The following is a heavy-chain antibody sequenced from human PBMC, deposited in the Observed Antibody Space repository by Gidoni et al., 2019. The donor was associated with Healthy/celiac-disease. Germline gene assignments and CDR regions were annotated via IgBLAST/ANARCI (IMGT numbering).Heavy chain of an antibody. CDR1: GYTFTGSY. CDR2: INPNSGGT. V-gene: IGHV1-2*02. CDR3: ARFDILTGYYIGSGMDV. D-gene: IGHD3-9*01. Sequence: QVQLVQSGAEVKKPGASVKVSCKASGYTFTGSYMHWVRQAPGQGLEWMGWINPNSGGTNYAQKFKGRVTMTRDTSISTAYMELSRLRSDDTAVYYCARFDILTGYYIGSGMDVWGQGTTVTVSS. J-gene: IGHJ6*02.